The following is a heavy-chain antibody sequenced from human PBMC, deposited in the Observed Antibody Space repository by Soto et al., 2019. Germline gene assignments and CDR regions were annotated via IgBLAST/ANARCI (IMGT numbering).Heavy chain of an antibody. CDR1: GFTFSDYL. Sequence: PGGSLRLSCAASGFTFSDYLMHWVRQAPGKGLEWVAALSYDGINDYYADSVEGRLTISRDNFKKTLYLQMNSLRVEDTAIFYCAKGSGGHYNSGTLLDWGQGTVVTVSS. J-gene: IGHJ4*02. V-gene: IGHV3-30-3*01. CDR3: AKGSGGHYNSGTLLD. D-gene: IGHD3-10*01. CDR2: LSYDGIND.